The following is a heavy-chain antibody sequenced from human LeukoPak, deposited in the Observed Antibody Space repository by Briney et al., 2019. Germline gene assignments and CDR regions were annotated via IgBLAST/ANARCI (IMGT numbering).Heavy chain of an antibody. V-gene: IGHV3-30*18. D-gene: IGHD3-3*01. CDR3: AKDRPPFTIFGVDFDY. CDR2: ISYDGSNK. CDR1: GFTFRSFC. Sequence: PWGFPRLFLGAPGFTFRSFCKPWVRQAPGKGLGWGAGISYDGSNKYYADSVKGRFTISRDNSKNTLYLQMNSLRAEDTAVYYCAKDRPPFTIFGVDFDYWGQGTLVTVSS. J-gene: IGHJ4*02.